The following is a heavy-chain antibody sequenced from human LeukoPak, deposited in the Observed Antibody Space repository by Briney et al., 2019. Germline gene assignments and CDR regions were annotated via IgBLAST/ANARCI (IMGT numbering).Heavy chain of an antibody. Sequence: ASVKVSCKASGFTFTNYYMHWVRQAPGQGLEWTGIINPSGSSTSYAQKFQGRVTMTRDTSTSTVYMELSSLRSEDTAIYYCARDNSGGSTWWFDPWGQGTLVTVSS. V-gene: IGHV1-46*01. CDR3: ARDNSGGSTWWFDP. J-gene: IGHJ5*02. CDR1: GFTFTNYY. D-gene: IGHD2-15*01. CDR2: INPSGSST.